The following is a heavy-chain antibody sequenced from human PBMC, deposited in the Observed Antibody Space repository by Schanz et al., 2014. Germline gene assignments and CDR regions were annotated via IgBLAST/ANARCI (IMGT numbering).Heavy chain of an antibody. CDR2: MYINSGST. Sequence: EVQLVESGGGLIQPGGSLRLSCAVSGFTVNTNYMSWVRQAPGKGLEWISSMYINSGSTQYADSVKGRFIISRDSSKNTLFLQMNSLRAEDTAVYFCARELLLSLSNFAFDLWGQGTLVTVSS. CDR1: GFTVNTNY. CDR3: ARELLLSLSNFAFDL. J-gene: IGHJ3*01. D-gene: IGHD2-21*01. V-gene: IGHV3-53*01.